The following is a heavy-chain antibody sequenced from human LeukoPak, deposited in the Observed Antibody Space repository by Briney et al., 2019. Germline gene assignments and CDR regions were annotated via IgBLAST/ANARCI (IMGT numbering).Heavy chain of an antibody. J-gene: IGHJ6*02. V-gene: IGHV1-69*04. CDR1: GGTSSDYS. D-gene: IGHD3-10*01. CDR3: ARDADVVTPGDAWYYYYGMDV. CDR2: IIPILNVP. Sequence: SVKVSCKASGGTSSDYSISWVRQAPGQGLEWMGRIIPILNVPNYAQKFEGRVTITADKSTSTAYMELSSLKSEDTAVYYCARDADVVTPGDAWYYYYGMDVWGQGTTVTVSS.